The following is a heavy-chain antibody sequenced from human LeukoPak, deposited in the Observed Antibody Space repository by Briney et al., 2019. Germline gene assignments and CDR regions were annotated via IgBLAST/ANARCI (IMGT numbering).Heavy chain of an antibody. V-gene: IGHV4-34*01. D-gene: IGHD5-12*01. Sequence: SETLSLTCAVYGGSFSGYYWSWIRQPPGKGLEWIGEINHSGSTNYNPSLKSRVTISVDTSKNQFSLKLSSVTATDTAVYYCARAGYSGSDFSVWGKGSTVTVSS. CDR2: INHSGST. J-gene: IGHJ6*04. CDR1: GGSFSGYY. CDR3: ARAGYSGSDFSV.